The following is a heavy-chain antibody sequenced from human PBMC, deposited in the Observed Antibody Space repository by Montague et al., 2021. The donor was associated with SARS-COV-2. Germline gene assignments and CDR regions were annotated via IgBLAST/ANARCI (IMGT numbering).Heavy chain of an antibody. V-gene: IGHV2-70*11. Sequence: PALVKPTQTLTLTCTFSEFSLSTSGMCVSWIRQPPGKALEGLARXDWDDDKYYSTSLKTRLTISKDTSKNQVVLTMTNMDPVDTATYYCARIRYDILTGYQTLFDYWGQGTLVTVSS. CDR3: ARIRYDILTGYQTLFDY. J-gene: IGHJ4*02. D-gene: IGHD3-9*01. CDR2: XDWDDDK. CDR1: EFSLSTSGMC.